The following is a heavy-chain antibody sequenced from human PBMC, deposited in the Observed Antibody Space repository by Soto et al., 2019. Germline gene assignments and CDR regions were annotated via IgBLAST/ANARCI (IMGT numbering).Heavy chain of an antibody. J-gene: IGHJ6*02. D-gene: IGHD3-16*01. CDR3: AKDGGKYYYYGMDV. Sequence: QVQLVESGGGVVQPGRSLRLSCAASGFTFSSYGMHWVRQAPGKGLEWVAVISYDGSNKYYADSVKGRFTISRDNSKNTLYLQMNSLRAEDTAVYYCAKDGGKYYYYGMDVWGQGTTVTVSS. CDR1: GFTFSSYG. V-gene: IGHV3-30*18. CDR2: ISYDGSNK.